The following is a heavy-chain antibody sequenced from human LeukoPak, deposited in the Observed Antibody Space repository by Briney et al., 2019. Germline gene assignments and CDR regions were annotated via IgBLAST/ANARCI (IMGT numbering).Heavy chain of an antibody. D-gene: IGHD3-3*01. Sequence: PGGSLRLSCAASGFTFSSYVMHWVRQAPGKGLEWVAVISYDGGNKYYADSVKGRFTIPRDNSKNTLYLQMSSLRSDDTAVYYCAKDYYDFWSGGYYYYYGMDVWGQGTTVTVSS. CDR2: ISYDGGNK. CDR1: GFTFSSYV. J-gene: IGHJ6*02. V-gene: IGHV3-30*18. CDR3: AKDYYDFWSGGYYYYYGMDV.